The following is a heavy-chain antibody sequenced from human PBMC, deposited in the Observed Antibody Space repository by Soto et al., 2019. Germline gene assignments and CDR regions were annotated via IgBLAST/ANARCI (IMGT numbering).Heavy chain of an antibody. Sequence: GSLRLSCAASGFTFRSYAIHWVRQAPGKGLEWVAVISRDGSNKYYVDSVKGRFTISRDNSKDTVYLQMNSLRDEDSAMFYCARSRSGAVADSFDFWGQGTLVTVSS. V-gene: IGHV3-30*04. CDR2: ISRDGSNK. CDR1: GFTFRSYA. CDR3: ARSRSGAVADSFDF. D-gene: IGHD3-10*01. J-gene: IGHJ4*02.